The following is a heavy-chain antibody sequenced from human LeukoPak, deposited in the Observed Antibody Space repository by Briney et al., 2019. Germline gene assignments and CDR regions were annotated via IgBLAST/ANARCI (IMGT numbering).Heavy chain of an antibody. CDR3: ARALAPLAWLQSFDY. J-gene: IGHJ4*02. V-gene: IGHV1-69*13. Sequence: ASVKVSCKASGGTFSSYAISWVRQAPGQGLEWMGGIIPIFGTANYAQKFQGRVTITADESTSTAYMELSSLRSEDTAVYYCARALAPLAWLQSFDYCGQGTLVTVSS. D-gene: IGHD3-3*01. CDR2: IIPIFGTA. CDR1: GGTFSSYA.